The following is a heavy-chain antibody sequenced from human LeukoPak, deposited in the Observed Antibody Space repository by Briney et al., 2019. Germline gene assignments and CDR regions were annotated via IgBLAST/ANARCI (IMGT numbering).Heavy chain of an antibody. Sequence: GGSLRLSCAASGFTVSNNYMGWVRQAPGKGLEWVSLIYGGGSTYYAVSVKGRFSISRDSSANTLFLQMNSLRAEDTALYYCARVSRFCNSAGCHYFDSWGQGTLVTVSS. V-gene: IGHV3-53*01. CDR3: ARVSRFCNSAGCHYFDS. CDR1: GFTVSNNY. CDR2: IYGGGST. D-gene: IGHD6-19*01. J-gene: IGHJ4*02.